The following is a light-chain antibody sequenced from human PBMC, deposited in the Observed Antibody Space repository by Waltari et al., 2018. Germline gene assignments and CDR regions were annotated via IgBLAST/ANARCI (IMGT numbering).Light chain of an antibody. CDR2: KDN. CDR1: ALPNQY. CDR3: QSADSSGTYKV. J-gene: IGLJ1*01. V-gene: IGLV3-25*03. Sequence: SYELTQPPSVSVSPGQTARITCSGDALPNQYDYWYQQKPGQAPVLVIHKDNERPSGIPERFSGSSSGTTVTLTISGVQAEDEADYYCQSADSSGTYKVFGTGTKVTVL.